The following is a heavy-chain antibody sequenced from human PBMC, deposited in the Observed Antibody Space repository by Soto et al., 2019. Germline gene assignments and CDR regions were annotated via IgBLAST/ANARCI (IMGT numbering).Heavy chain of an antibody. CDR1: GFTFNNYA. CDR3: AKDVGVSGTYDY. J-gene: IGHJ4*02. CDR2: ISGNGGRT. D-gene: IGHD1-7*01. Sequence: DVQLLESGGGLVQPGGSLRLSCAASGFTFNNYAMSWVRQAPGKGLDWVSAISGNGGRTYYADSVKGRFTISRDNSKNTLNLQMSSLKAEDTAVYYCAKDVGVSGTYDYWGQGTLVTASP. V-gene: IGHV3-23*01.